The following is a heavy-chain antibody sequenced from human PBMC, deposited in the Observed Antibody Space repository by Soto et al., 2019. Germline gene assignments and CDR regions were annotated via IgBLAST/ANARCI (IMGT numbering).Heavy chain of an antibody. J-gene: IGHJ4*02. CDR2: INHSGST. V-gene: IGHV4-34*01. Sequence: SETLSLTCAVYGGSFSGYYWSWIRQPPGKGLEWIGEINHSGSTNYNPSLKSRVTISVDTSKNQFSLKLSSVTAADTAVYYCARRAIAAAGKPFDYWGQGTLVTVSS. CDR1: GGSFSGYY. CDR3: ARRAIAAAGKPFDY. D-gene: IGHD6-13*01.